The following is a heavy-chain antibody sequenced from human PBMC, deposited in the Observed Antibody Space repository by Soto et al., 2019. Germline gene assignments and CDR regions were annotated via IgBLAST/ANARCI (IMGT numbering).Heavy chain of an antibody. CDR3: ANAPQDSGYSYYFDY. J-gene: IGHJ4*02. D-gene: IGHD3-22*01. CDR1: GFTFSSYG. CDR2: ISYDGSNK. V-gene: IGHV3-30*18. Sequence: HPGGSLRLSCAASGFTFSSYGMHWVRQAPGKGLEWVAVISYDGSNKYYADSVKGRFTISRDNSKNTLYLQMNSLRAEDTAVYYCANAPQDSGYSYYFDYWGQGTLVTVSS.